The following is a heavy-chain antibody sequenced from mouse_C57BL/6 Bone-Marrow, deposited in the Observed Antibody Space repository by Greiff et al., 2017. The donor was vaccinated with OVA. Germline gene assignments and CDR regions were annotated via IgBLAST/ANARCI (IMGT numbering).Heavy chain of an antibody. D-gene: IGHD1-1*01. CDR1: GFNFTDDY. CDR2: IDPENGDT. J-gene: IGHJ2*01. CDR3: SPLITTVEDY. Sequence: VQLQQSGAELVRPGASVKLSCTASGFNFTDDYMHWVKQRPEQGLEWIGWIDPENGDTDYASKFQGKATITADTSSNTAYLQLSSLTSEDAAVYYCSPLITTVEDYWGQGTTLTVSS. V-gene: IGHV14-4*01.